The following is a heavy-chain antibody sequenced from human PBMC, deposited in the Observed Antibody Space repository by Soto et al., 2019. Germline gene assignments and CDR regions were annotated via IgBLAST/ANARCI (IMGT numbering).Heavy chain of an antibody. J-gene: IGHJ6*04. V-gene: IGHV3-33*01. D-gene: IGHD3-10*01. CDR2: IWYDGSNK. Sequence: GGSLRLSCEASRFTFSSYGMHWIRQAPGKGLEWVADIWYDGSNKYYAESVKGRFTISRDNSKNTLYLQMNSLRAEDTAVYYCARSQGRFYGSGSYKGLDVWGKGTTVTVSS. CDR3: ARSQGRFYGSGSYKGLDV. CDR1: RFTFSSYG.